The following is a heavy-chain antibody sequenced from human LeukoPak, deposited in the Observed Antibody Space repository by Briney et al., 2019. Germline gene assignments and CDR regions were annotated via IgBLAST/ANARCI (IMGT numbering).Heavy chain of an antibody. CDR2: IYSDGST. D-gene: IGHD1-26*01. J-gene: IGHJ3*02. CDR3: ARDPRSGTYILDAFDI. V-gene: IGHV3-66*01. Sequence: GGSLRLSCAASGFTVSSNYMSLVRQAPGKGLDWVSVIYSDGSTYYADSVKGRFTVSRDISKNTQYLQMNSLRAEDTAVYCCARDPRSGTYILDAFDIWGQGTMVTVSS. CDR1: GFTVSSNY.